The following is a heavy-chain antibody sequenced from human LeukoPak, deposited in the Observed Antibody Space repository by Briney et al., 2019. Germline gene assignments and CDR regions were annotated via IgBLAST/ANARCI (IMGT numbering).Heavy chain of an antibody. J-gene: IGHJ3*02. CDR1: GFTFSSYS. CDR3: ARLGEDAFDI. D-gene: IGHD3-3*01. V-gene: IGHV3-21*01. CDR2: ISSSSSYI. Sequence: GGSLRLSCAASGFTFSSYSMNWVRQAPGKGLEWVSSISSSSSYIYYADSVKGRFTISRDNAKNSLYLQMSSLRAEDTAVYYCARLGEDAFDIWGQGTMVTVSS.